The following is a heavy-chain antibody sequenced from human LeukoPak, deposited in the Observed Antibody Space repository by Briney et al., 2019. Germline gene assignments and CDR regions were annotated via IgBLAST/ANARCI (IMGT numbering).Heavy chain of an antibody. J-gene: IGHJ5*02. CDR2: IYTSGST. CDR1: GGSISSYY. CDR3: ARDRIVGATRWFDP. Sequence: PSETLSLTCTVSGGSISSYYWSWIRQPAGKGLEWIGRIYTSGSTNYNPSLKSRVTMSVDTSKNQFSLKLSSVTAADTAVYYCARDRIVGATRWFDPWGQGTLVTVSS. D-gene: IGHD1-26*01. V-gene: IGHV4-4*07.